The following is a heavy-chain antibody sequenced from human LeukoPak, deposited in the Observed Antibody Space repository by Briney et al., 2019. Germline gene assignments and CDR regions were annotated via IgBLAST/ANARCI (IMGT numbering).Heavy chain of an antibody. CDR3: ARGRSITLLRGVAMSDGFDI. J-gene: IGHJ3*02. CDR1: GFPFSNYG. V-gene: IGHV3-21*06. D-gene: IGHD3-10*01. Sequence: GGSLRLSCAAPGFPFSNYGMNWVRQAPGKGLEWVSFTDTSGKYIYYGDSVKGRFTISRDNAKNLLFLQMNGLRAEDTAVYYCARGRSITLLRGVAMSDGFDIWGQGAMVAVSS. CDR2: TDTSGKYI.